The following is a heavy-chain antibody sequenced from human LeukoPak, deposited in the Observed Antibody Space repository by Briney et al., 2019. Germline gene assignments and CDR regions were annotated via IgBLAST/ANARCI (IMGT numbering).Heavy chain of an antibody. CDR2: ISGSSTYI. J-gene: IGHJ4*02. V-gene: IGHV3-21*01. Sequence: PGGSLRLSCAASGXTFSSYSMNWVRQAPGKGLEWVSSISGSSTYIDYADSVKGRFTISRDNAKNALYLQMDSPRAEDTAVYYCARDHSSGRYFDFWGQGTLVTVSS. D-gene: IGHD3-22*01. CDR3: ARDHSSGRYFDF. CDR1: GXTFSSYS.